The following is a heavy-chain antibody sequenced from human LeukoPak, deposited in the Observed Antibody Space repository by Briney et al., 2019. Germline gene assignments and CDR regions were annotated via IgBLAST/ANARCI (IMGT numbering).Heavy chain of an antibody. V-gene: IGHV3-7*01. CDR2: IKPDGSER. CDR1: GFTFSTYW. Sequence: GGSLRLSCAASGFTFSTYWMGWVRQAPGKGLEWVAKIKPDGSERDHVDSVKGRFTISRDNAKNSLYLQLNSLRAEDTAVYYCARSRFYFDYWGQGTLVTVSS. CDR3: ARSRFYFDY. J-gene: IGHJ4*02.